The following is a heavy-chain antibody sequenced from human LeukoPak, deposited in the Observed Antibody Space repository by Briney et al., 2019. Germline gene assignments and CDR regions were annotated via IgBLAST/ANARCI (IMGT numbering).Heavy chain of an antibody. J-gene: IGHJ4*02. CDR2: ISWDGDNT. D-gene: IGHD2-15*01. Sequence: PGGSLRFSCAASGFTFDDYTMYWVRQAPGKGLEWVSLISWDGDNTYYADSVKGRFTISRDNSKNSLYLQMNSLITEDTALYYCTKDMFSGVAVPSGGFFDYWGQGTLVTVSS. CDR3: TKDMFSGVAVPSGGFFDY. CDR1: GFTFDDYT. V-gene: IGHV3-43*01.